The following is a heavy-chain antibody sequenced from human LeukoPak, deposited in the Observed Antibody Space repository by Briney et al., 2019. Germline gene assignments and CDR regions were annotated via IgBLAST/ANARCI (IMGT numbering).Heavy chain of an antibody. CDR3: AKDQPFYYDSSGYMAPFDY. CDR2: ISGSGGST. J-gene: IGHJ4*02. V-gene: IGHV3-23*01. CDR1: GFTFSSYA. D-gene: IGHD3-22*01. Sequence: PGGSLRLSCAASGFTFSSYAMSWVRQAPGKGPEWVSAISGSGGSTYYADSVKGRFTISRDNSKNTLYLQMNSLRAEDTAVYYCAKDQPFYYDSSGYMAPFDYWGQGTLVTVSS.